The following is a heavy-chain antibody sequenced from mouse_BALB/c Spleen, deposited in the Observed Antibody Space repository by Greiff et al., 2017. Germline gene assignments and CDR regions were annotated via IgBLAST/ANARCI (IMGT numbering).Heavy chain of an antibody. Sequence: VQLQQSGAELVRPGSSVKISCKASGYAFSSYWMNWVQQRPGQGLEWIGQIYPGDGDTNYNGMFKGKATLTADKSSRTAYMQLSSLTSEDSAVYFCARGIMYYFDYWGQGTTLTVSS. CDR3: ARGIMYYFDY. D-gene: IGHD2-4*01. V-gene: IGHV1-80*01. CDR1: GYAFSSYW. CDR2: IYPGDGDT. J-gene: IGHJ2*01.